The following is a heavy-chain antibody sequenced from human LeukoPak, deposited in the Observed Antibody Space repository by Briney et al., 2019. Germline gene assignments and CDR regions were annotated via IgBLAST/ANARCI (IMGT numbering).Heavy chain of an antibody. V-gene: IGHV3-66*01. CDR2: IYSGGST. Sequence: GGSLRLSCAESGFTVSSNYMSWVRQAPGKGLEWVSVIYSGGSTYYADSVRGRFTISRDNSKNTLHLQMNSLGAEDTAVYYCARDMYTRSPFDYWGQGTLVTVSS. CDR1: GFTVSSNY. CDR3: ARDMYTRSPFDY. D-gene: IGHD5/OR15-5a*01. J-gene: IGHJ4*02.